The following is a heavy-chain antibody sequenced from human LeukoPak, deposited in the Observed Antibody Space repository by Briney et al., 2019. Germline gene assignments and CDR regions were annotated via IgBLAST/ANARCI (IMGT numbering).Heavy chain of an antibody. D-gene: IGHD3-3*01. Sequence: SETLSLTCAVYGGSFSGYYWSWIRQPPGKGLEWIGYIYYSGSTNYNPSLKSRVTISVDTSKNQFSLKLSSVTAADTAVYYCARLTRSSDDFWSGYYTGHDAFDIWGQGTMVTVSS. V-gene: IGHV4-59*08. CDR2: IYYSGST. J-gene: IGHJ3*02. CDR3: ARLTRSSDDFWSGYYTGHDAFDI. CDR1: GGSFSGYY.